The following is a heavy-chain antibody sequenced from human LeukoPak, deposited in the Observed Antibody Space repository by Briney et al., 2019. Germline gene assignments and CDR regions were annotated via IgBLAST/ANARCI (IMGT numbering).Heavy chain of an antibody. D-gene: IGHD6-13*01. CDR1: GFTFSSYS. V-gene: IGHV3-21*01. CDR3: AREEQQLVNY. CDR2: ISSSSSYI. Sequence: PGGSLRLSCEASGFTFSSYSMNWVPRAPGKGLEWVSSISSSSSYIYYADSVKGRFTISRDNAKNSLYLQMNSLRAEDTAVYYCAREEQQLVNYWGQGTLVTVSS. J-gene: IGHJ4*02.